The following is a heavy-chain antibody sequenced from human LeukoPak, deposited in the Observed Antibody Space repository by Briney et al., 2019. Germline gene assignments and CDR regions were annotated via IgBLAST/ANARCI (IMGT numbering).Heavy chain of an antibody. V-gene: IGHV4-4*07. CDR1: GDSISTYY. D-gene: IGHD4-11*01. J-gene: IGHJ4*02. CDR2: IYISGTP. CDR3: AREKMTTITTVDY. Sequence: SDTLSLTCSVSGDSISTYYWTWIRQPAGKGLEWIGRIYISGTPNYNPSLRGRVTMSIDTSMYQFSLKLTSVTAADTAVYYCAREKMTTITTVDYWGQGTLVTVSS.